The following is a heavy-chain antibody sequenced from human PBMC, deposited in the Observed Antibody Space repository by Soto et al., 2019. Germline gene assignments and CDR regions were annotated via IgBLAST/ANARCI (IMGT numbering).Heavy chain of an antibody. Sequence: QVQLVESGGGVVQPGRSLRLSCAASGFTFSSYAMHWVRQAPGKGLEWVAVISYDGSNKYYADSVKGRFTISRDNSKNTLYLQMNSLRAEDTAVYYCARQSNYMRHWGQETLVTVSS. V-gene: IGHV3-30-3*01. J-gene: IGHJ4*02. CDR2: ISYDGSNK. CDR3: ARQSNYMRH. CDR1: GFTFSSYA. D-gene: IGHD4-4*01.